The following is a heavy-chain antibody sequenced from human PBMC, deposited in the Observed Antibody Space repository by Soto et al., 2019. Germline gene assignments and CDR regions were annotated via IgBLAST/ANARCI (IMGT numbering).Heavy chain of an antibody. CDR1: GFTFSSYA. CDR2: ISGSGGST. CDR3: AKSPAQYCSGGSWYLDY. J-gene: IGHJ4*02. V-gene: IGHV3-23*01. D-gene: IGHD2-15*01. Sequence: GGSLRLSCAASGFTFSSYAMSWVRQAPGKGLEWVSAISGSGGSTYYADSVKGRFTISRDNSKNTLYLQMNSLRAEDTAVYYCAKSPAQYCSGGSWYLDYWGQGTLVTVSS.